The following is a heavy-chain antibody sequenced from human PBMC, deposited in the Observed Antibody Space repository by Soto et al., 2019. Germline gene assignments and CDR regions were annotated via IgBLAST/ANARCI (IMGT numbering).Heavy chain of an antibody. J-gene: IGHJ3*02. D-gene: IGHD3-3*01. CDR1: GFTYSRYW. V-gene: IGHV3-74*01. CDR3: AREGGANYDFWSGYSEAFDI. Sequence: GSLRLSCAASGFTYSRYWMHWVRQAPGKGLVWVSRINSDGSSTSYADSVKGRFTISRDNAKNTLYLQMNSLRAEDTAVYYCAREGGANYDFWSGYSEAFDIWGQGTMVTVSS. CDR2: INSDGSST.